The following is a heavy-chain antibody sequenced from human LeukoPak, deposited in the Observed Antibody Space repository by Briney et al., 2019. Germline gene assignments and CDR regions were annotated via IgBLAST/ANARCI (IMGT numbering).Heavy chain of an antibody. V-gene: IGHV3-33*08. CDR1: GFTFSSHG. Sequence: GGSLRLSCAASGFTFSSHGMHWVRQAPGKGLEWVAVIWYDGSDKYYADSVKGRFTISRDNTKNSLYLQMNSLRAEDTAVYYCARASFTYYDFWSGKNWFDPWGQGTLVTVSS. D-gene: IGHD3-3*01. CDR3: ARASFTYYDFWSGKNWFDP. CDR2: IWYDGSDK. J-gene: IGHJ5*02.